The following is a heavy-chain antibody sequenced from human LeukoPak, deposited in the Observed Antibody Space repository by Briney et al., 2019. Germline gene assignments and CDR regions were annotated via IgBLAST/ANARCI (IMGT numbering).Heavy chain of an antibody. D-gene: IGHD3-3*01. J-gene: IGHJ4*02. CDR1: GGSFSGYY. CDR3: ARARGRITIFGVVMFDY. V-gene: IGHV4-34*01. Sequence: SETLSLTCAVYGGSFSGYYWSWIRQPPGKGLEWIGEINHSGSINYNPSLKSRVTISVDTSKNQFSLKLSSVTAADTAVYYCARARGRITIFGVVMFDYWGQGTLVTVSS. CDR2: INHSGSI.